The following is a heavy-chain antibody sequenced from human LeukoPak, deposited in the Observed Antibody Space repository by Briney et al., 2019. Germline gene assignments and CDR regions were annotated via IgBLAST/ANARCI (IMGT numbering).Heavy chain of an antibody. Sequence: SETLSFTCTVSGGSITGSYWNWIRQSPAKGLESIGYISYTGSANYNPSLKSRVTMSVDTSKNQFSLRLTSVTAADTAVYYCANRGVWGPGTTVIVSS. V-gene: IGHV4-59*01. CDR1: GGSITGSY. CDR3: ANRGV. CDR2: ISYTGSA. J-gene: IGHJ6*01. D-gene: IGHD3-10*01.